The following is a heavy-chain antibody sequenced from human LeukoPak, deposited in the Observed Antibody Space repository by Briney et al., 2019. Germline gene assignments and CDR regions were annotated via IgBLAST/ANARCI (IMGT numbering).Heavy chain of an antibody. CDR2: ISGSGGTT. J-gene: IGHJ2*01. Sequence: GGSLRLSCAASRFTFSSYFMSWVRQAPGRGLEWVSVISGSGGTTYYAVSVKGRFTISRDNSKNTLYLQMNSLRAEDTAVYYCAKDVPGGWWYFDLWGRGTLVTVSS. CDR3: AKDVPGGWWYFDL. D-gene: IGHD6-19*01. V-gene: IGHV3-23*01. CDR1: RFTFSSYF.